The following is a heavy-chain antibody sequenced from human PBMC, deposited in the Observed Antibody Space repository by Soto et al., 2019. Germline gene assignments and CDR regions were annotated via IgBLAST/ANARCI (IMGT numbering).Heavy chain of an antibody. D-gene: IGHD2-15*01. CDR3: AEDTVVMHYNWFDP. CDR2: ISGSGGST. V-gene: IGHV3-23*01. CDR1: GFTFSSYA. Sequence: EVQLLESGGGLVQPGGSLRLSCAASGFTFSSYAMSWVRQAPGKGLEWVSAISGSGGSTYYADSVKGRFTISRDNSKNTLYLQMNSLRAEDTSVYYCAEDTVVMHYNWFDPWGQGTLVTVSS. J-gene: IGHJ5*02.